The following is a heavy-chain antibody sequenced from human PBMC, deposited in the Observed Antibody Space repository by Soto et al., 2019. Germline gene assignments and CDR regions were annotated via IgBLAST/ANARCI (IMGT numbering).Heavy chain of an antibody. D-gene: IGHD2-2*01. CDR1: GYTFTSYD. Sequence: GASVKVSCKASGYTFTSYDINWVRQATGQGLEWMGWMNPNSGNTGYAQKFQGRVTMTRNTSISTAYMELSSLRSEDTAVYYCTRGYCSSTSCSVYYYYYYMDGWGKGTTVTVSS. V-gene: IGHV1-8*01. J-gene: IGHJ6*03. CDR3: TRGYCSSTSCSVYYYYYYMDG. CDR2: MNPNSGNT.